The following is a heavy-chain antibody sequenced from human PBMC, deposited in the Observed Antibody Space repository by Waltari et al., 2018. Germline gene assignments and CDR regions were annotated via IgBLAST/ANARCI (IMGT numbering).Heavy chain of an antibody. D-gene: IGHD6-19*01. CDR2: SSGSGGST. CDR1: GFTISSYA. Sequence: EVQLLESGGGLVQPGGSLRLPCAASGFTISSYAMSWVRQAPGKGMAGVSASSGSGGSTYDAHSVKGRFTISSDNSRNTRYLQMNSLRAEDTAVYYCTRSSSGWYRSYFDYWGQGTLVTVSS. V-gene: IGHV3-23*01. CDR3: TRSSSGWYRSYFDY. J-gene: IGHJ4*02.